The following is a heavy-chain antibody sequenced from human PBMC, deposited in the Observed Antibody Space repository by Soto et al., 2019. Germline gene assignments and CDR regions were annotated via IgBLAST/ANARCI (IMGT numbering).Heavy chain of an antibody. J-gene: IGHJ6*02. CDR1: GFIFSGYA. CDR3: AKENVLFAMDL. Sequence: GGSLRLSCAASGFIFSGYAMHWVRRAPGKGLDWVAVISYDGSTEYYAESVRGRFTISRDNSKNTLYLQMNSLRPEDAAVYYCAKENVLFAMDLWGQGSTVTVSS. CDR2: ISYDGSTE. V-gene: IGHV3-30-3*01. D-gene: IGHD3-3*01.